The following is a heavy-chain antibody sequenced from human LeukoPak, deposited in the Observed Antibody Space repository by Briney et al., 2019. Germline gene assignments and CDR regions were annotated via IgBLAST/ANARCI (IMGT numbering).Heavy chain of an antibody. Sequence: PGGSLRLSCAASGFTFSRYELNWVRQAPGKGLEWVASISSSGSIIYYADSVKGRFTISRDNAKNSLYLQMNSLRAEDTAVYYCARDLGMTDGDYVSYFDYWGQGTLVTVSS. J-gene: IGHJ4*02. V-gene: IGHV3-48*03. CDR3: ARDLGMTDGDYVSYFDY. CDR1: GFTFSRYE. D-gene: IGHD4-17*01. CDR2: ISSSGSII.